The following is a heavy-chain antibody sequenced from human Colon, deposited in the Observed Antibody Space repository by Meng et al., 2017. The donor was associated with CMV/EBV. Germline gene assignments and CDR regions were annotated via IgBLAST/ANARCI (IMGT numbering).Heavy chain of an antibody. CDR2: INSDGGKT. Sequence: GESLKISCAASGYTFSNYWIHWVRQAPGKGLVWVARINSDGGKTSYPDAVKGRFTVSRDNDKNTLYLQMNSLRADDTAVYYCARVPYSSHSGLDFWGQGTLVTVSS. V-gene: IGHV3-74*01. D-gene: IGHD6-13*01. J-gene: IGHJ1*01. CDR1: GYTFSNYW. CDR3: ARVPYSSHSGLDF.